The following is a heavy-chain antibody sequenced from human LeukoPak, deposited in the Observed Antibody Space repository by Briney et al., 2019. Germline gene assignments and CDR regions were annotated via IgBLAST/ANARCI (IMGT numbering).Heavy chain of an antibody. J-gene: IGHJ4*02. CDR2: ISGSGGST. CDR1: GFTFSSYA. CDR3: AKAPSPVLRFLEWLNGIDY. D-gene: IGHD3-3*01. V-gene: IGHV3-23*01. Sequence: GGSLRLSCAASGFTFSSYAMSWVRQAPGKGLGWVSAISGSGGSTYYADSVKGRFTISRDNSKNTLYLQMNSLRAEDTAVYYCAKAPSPVLRFLEWLNGIDYWGQGTLVTVSS.